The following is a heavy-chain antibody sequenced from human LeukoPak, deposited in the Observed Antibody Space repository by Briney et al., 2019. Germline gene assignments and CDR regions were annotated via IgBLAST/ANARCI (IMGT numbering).Heavy chain of an antibody. D-gene: IGHD6-13*01. J-gene: IGHJ5*02. CDR2: ISASGGAT. CDR1: GFPFSRSD. Sequence: GGSLRLSCEASGFPFSRSDINWVRHAPGHGLERVSIISASGGATFYADSVRGRFTISRDNSDNILYLQLNSLRAEDTALYHCVKKGNSWSPRFDPWGQGTLVTVSS. V-gene: IGHV3-23*01. CDR3: VKKGNSWSPRFDP.